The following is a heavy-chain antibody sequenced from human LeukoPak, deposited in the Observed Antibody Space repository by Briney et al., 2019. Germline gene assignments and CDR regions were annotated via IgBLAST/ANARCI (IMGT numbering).Heavy chain of an antibody. Sequence: GRSLRLSCAASGFTFSSYAMNWVRQAPGKGLEWVAVISNNGSNKYYADSVKGRFTISRDNSKNTLYLQMNSLRAEDTAVYYCARDNGGCDWDLDIWGQGTTVTVSS. J-gene: IGHJ6*02. CDR3: ARDNGGCDWDLDI. CDR2: ISNNGSNK. V-gene: IGHV3-30-3*01. CDR1: GFTFSSYA. D-gene: IGHD5-12*01.